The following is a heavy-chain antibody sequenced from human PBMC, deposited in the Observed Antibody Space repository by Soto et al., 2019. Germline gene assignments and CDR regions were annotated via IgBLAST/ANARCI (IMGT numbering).Heavy chain of an antibody. Sequence: QVQLVQSGAEVKKPGASVKVSCKASGYTFTSYGISWVRQAPGQGLEWLGWISAYNGNTNYAQKLQGRVTMTTDTSTRKACMLLRSQRSDDTAVYYCARDEDYDGSGYYCVWYFGLWGRGTLVTVSS. CDR2: ISAYNGNT. CDR3: ARDEDYDGSGYYCVWYFGL. V-gene: IGHV1-18*01. J-gene: IGHJ2*01. D-gene: IGHD3-22*01. CDR1: GYTFTSYG.